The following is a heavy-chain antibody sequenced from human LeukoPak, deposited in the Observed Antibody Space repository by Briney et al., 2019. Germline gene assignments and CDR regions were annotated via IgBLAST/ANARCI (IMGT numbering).Heavy chain of an antibody. CDR1: GFAPSNDW. CDR2: ISTDGSMT. Sequence: GGSLRLSCAPSGFAPSNDWMHWVRQAPGRGLEWGSRISTDGSMTGYTDSVKGRFTIYRDNAKRILYLEMNKLRVEDTAVYYCASFGQQWLESYWGQGTLVTVSS. J-gene: IGHJ4*02. D-gene: IGHD6-19*01. CDR3: ASFGQQWLESY. V-gene: IGHV3-74*01.